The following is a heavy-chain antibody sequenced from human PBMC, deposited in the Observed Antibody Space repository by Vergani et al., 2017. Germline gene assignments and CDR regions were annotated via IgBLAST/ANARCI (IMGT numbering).Heavy chain of an antibody. J-gene: IGHJ3*02. CDR2: IYSGGNT. Sequence: EVQLGESGGGLIQPGGSLRLSCVASGFTVSSNYMSWVRQAPGKGLEWGSVIYSGGNTFYTDSVKGRFTISRDNSKNTLYLQMKSLRVEDTAVYHCVRSRHGWRWAFDIWGQGTLVTVSS. CDR3: VRSRHGWRWAFDI. V-gene: IGHV3-53*01. D-gene: IGHD2-15*01. CDR1: GFTVSSNY.